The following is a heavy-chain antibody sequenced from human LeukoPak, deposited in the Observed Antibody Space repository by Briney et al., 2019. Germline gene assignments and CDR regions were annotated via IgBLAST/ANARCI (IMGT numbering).Heavy chain of an antibody. CDR2: ISAYNGNT. J-gene: IGHJ6*02. D-gene: IGHD5-24*01. V-gene: IGHV1-18*04. CDR1: GYTFTGYY. CDR3: ARDNYRSRYYYGMDV. Sequence: VASVKVSCKASGYTFTGYYMHWVRQAPGQGLEWMGWISAYNGNTNYVQKLQGRVTMTTDTSTSTAYMELRSLRSDDTAVYYCARDNYRSRYYYGMDVWGQGTTVTVSS.